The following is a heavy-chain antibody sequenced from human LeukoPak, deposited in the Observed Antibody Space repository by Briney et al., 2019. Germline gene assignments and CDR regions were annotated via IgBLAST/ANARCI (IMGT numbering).Heavy chain of an antibody. CDR2: IWYDGSNK. Sequence: GGSQRLPCAATGFTFSSYGMHWVRQAPGKGLEWVAVIWYDGSNKYYADSVKGRFTISRDNSKNTLYLQMNSLRAEDTAVYYCARDFARYYYDSSGYQRWGQGTLVTVSS. J-gene: IGHJ4*02. CDR1: GFTFSSYG. CDR3: ARDFARYYYDSSGYQR. V-gene: IGHV3-33*01. D-gene: IGHD3-22*01.